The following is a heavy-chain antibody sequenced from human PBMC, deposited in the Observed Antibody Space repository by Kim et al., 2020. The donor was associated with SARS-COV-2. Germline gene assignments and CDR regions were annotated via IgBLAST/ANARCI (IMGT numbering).Heavy chain of an antibody. CDR2: ISAYNGNR. V-gene: IGHV1-18*01. CDR3: SRLLGGGSYYDY. Sequence: ASVKVSCKGSGYNFTTYSISWVRQAPGQGLEDLGWISAYNGNRNYAQKVQGRVTMTTDTSTSSAYMELRSLRSDDTAVYYCSRLLGGGSYYDYWGQGTLVTVSS. CDR1: GYNFTTYS. D-gene: IGHD1-26*01. J-gene: IGHJ4*02.